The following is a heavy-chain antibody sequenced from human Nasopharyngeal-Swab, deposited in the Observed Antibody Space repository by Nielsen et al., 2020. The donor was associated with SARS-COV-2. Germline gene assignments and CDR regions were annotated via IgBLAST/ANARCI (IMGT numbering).Heavy chain of an antibody. D-gene: IGHD6-13*01. V-gene: IGHV3-21*01. CDR1: GFTFSDYY. CDR3: ARDPRYSSSWYYYFDY. J-gene: IGHJ4*02. CDR2: ISSSSSYI. Sequence: GESLKISCAASGFTFSDYYMNWVRQAPGKGLEWVSSISSSSSYIYYADSVKGRFTISRDNAKNSLYLQMNSLRAEDTAVYYCARDPRYSSSWYYYFDYWGQGTLVTVSS.